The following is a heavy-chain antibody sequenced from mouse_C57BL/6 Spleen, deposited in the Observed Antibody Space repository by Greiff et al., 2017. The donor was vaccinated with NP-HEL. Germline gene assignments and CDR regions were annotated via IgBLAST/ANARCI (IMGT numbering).Heavy chain of an antibody. CDR3: ARERYYGSRWYFDY. D-gene: IGHD1-1*01. V-gene: IGHV5-16*01. CDR1: GFTFSDYY. Sequence: EVMLVESEGGLVQPGSSMKLSCTASGFTFSDYYMAWVRQVPAKGLEWVANINYDGSSTYYLDSLKSRFIISRDNAKNILYLQMSSRKSEDTATYYCARERYYGSRWYFDYWGQGTTLTVSS. CDR2: INYDGSST. J-gene: IGHJ2*01.